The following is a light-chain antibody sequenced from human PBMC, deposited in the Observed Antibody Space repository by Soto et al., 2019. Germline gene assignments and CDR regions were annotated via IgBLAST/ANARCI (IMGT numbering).Light chain of an antibody. Sequence: ATQMTQSPSSLSASVGDRITITCRASRVIGSDLSWYQQKPGKAPTLLIYAASNLQSGVPSRFRGSRSGTEFTLTISSLQPEDFATYYCQQANSFPFTFGQGTRLENK. V-gene: IGKV1-6*01. CDR3: QQANSFPFT. CDR2: AAS. J-gene: IGKJ5*01. CDR1: RVIGSD.